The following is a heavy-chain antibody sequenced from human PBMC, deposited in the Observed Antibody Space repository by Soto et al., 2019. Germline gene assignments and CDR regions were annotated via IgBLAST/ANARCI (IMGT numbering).Heavy chain of an antibody. Sequence: QVQLVQSGAEVKKPGASVKVSCKASGYTFTNYAMHWVRQAPGQRLGWMGWINAGNGNAKYSQKFQGRVTITRDTSASTDYMELSSLRSEDTAVYSCAILRYFGEGMGFDPWGQGALVTVSS. V-gene: IGHV1-3*01. CDR3: AILRYFGEGMGFDP. J-gene: IGHJ5*02. CDR1: GYTFTNYA. CDR2: INAGNGNA. D-gene: IGHD3-9*01.